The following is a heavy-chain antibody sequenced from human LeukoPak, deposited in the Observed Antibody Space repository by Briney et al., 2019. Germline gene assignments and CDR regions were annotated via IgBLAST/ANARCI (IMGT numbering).Heavy chain of an antibody. Sequence: GGSLRLSCAASGFTFSSYAMSWVRQAPGKGLEWVSAISGSGGSTYYADPVRGRFTISRDNSKNTLYLQMNSLRAEDKAVYYCAKTSRRVREVISFDYWGQGTLVTVSS. D-gene: IGHD3-10*01. J-gene: IGHJ4*02. CDR1: GFTFSSYA. CDR2: ISGSGGST. V-gene: IGHV3-23*01. CDR3: AKTSRRVREVISFDY.